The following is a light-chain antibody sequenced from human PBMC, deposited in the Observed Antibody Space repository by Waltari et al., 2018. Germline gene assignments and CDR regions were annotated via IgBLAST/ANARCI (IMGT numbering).Light chain of an antibody. Sequence: IVLTQSPGTLSLSPGERATLSCRASQSVSKYLAWYQQRPGQAPRLLIYAASTRVTGIPDRFSGSGFGTDFSLTISRLEPEDFAVYYCQNHERLPATFGQGTKVEIK. CDR1: QSVSKY. CDR3: QNHERLPAT. V-gene: IGKV3-20*01. J-gene: IGKJ1*01. CDR2: AAS.